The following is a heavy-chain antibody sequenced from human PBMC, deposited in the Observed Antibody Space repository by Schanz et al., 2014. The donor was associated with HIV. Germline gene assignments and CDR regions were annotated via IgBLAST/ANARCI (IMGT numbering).Heavy chain of an antibody. J-gene: IGHJ6*02. CDR2: ISPSNGNT. CDR1: GYIFTSNG. CDR3: AKDEGGGYYYYGMDA. D-gene: IGHD3-16*01. Sequence: QVQLVQSGAEVKKPGASVRVSCKTSGYIFTSNGISWVRQAPGQGLEWMGWISPSNGNTNYAQKFQGRVTITADESTDTAYMELRSLRSEDTAVYYCAKDEGGGYYYYGMDAWGQGTTVTVSS. V-gene: IGHV1-18*01.